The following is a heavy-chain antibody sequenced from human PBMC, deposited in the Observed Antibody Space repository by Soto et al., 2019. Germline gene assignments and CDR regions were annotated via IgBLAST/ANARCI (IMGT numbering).Heavy chain of an antibody. CDR1: GFTFSSYA. CDR3: ATYYGSGSYYNRDY. J-gene: IGHJ4*02. CDR2: ISGSGGST. D-gene: IGHD3-10*01. V-gene: IGHV3-23*01. Sequence: GGSLRLSCADSGFTFSSYAMSWVRQAPGKGLEWVSAISGSGGSTYYADSVKGRFTISRDNSKNTLYLQMNSLRAEDTAVYYCATYYGSGSYYNRDYWGQGTLVTVSS.